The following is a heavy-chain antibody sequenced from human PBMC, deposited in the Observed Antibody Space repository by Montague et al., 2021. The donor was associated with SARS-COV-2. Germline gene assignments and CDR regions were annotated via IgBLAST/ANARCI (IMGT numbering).Heavy chain of an antibody. CDR2: IWYDGSNK. CDR1: GFTFSSYG. D-gene: IGHD3-3*01. CDR3: AREAEIFGVVISPLFY. Sequence: SLRLSCAASGFTFSSYGMHWVRQAPGKGLEWVAVIWYDGSNKYYSDSXKGRFTISRDNSKNTLYLQMNSLRAEDTAVYYCAREAEIFGVVISPLFYWGQGTLVTGSS. V-gene: IGHV3-33*01. J-gene: IGHJ4*02.